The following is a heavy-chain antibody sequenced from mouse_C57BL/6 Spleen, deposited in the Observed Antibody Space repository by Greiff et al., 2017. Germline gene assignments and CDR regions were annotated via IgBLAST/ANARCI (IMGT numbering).Heavy chain of an antibody. CDR1: GYAFSSSW. CDR2: IYPGDGDT. J-gene: IGHJ2*01. D-gene: IGHD2-5*01. V-gene: IGHV1-82*01. CDR3: ARGYSNYFDY. Sequence: QVQLQQPGAELVKPGASVKISCKASGYAFSSSWMNWVKQRPGKGLEWIGRIYPGDGDTNYNGKFKGKATLTADKSSSTAYMQLSSLTSEDSAVYFCARGYSNYFDYWGQGTTLTVSS.